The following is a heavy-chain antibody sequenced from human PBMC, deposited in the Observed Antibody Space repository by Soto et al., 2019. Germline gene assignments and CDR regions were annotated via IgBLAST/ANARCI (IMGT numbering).Heavy chain of an antibody. CDR2: IYNSGNT. CDR3: ARGSDYSKVGY. V-gene: IGHV4-59*11. Sequence: QVQLQESGPGLVKPSETLSLTCTVSGASITTQYWSWVRQPPGQGLEWIGYIYNSGNTRYNPSLKSRVTISGDTSKNQVYLKLTSVTAADTAVYYCARGSDYSKVGYWGQGTLVTVSS. J-gene: IGHJ4*02. D-gene: IGHD4-4*01. CDR1: GASITTQY.